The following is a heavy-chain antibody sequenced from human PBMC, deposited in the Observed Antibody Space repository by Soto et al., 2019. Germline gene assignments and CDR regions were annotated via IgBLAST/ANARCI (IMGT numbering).Heavy chain of an antibody. CDR2: ISSSGSTI. CDR1: GFTFSSYE. J-gene: IGHJ3*02. D-gene: IGHD3-22*01. V-gene: IGHV3-48*03. CDR3: ARESHYYDSSGYYPPDDAFDI. Sequence: VGSLRLSCAASGFTFSSYEMNWVRQAPGKGLEWVSYISSSGSTIYYAGSVKGRFTISRDNAKNSLYLQMNSLRAEDTAVYYCARESHYYDSSGYYPPDDAFDIWGQGTMVTVSS.